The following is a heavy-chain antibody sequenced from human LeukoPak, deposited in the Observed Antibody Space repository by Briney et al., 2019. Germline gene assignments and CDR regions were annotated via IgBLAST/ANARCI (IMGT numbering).Heavy chain of an antibody. Sequence: SETLSLTCTVSGGSISSSSYYWGWIRQPPGKGLEWIGSIYYSGSTYYNPSLKSRVTISVDTSKNQFSLKLSSVTAADTAVYYCARIISGYDAFDIWGQGTMVTVSS. CDR3: ARIISGYDAFDI. V-gene: IGHV4-39*07. J-gene: IGHJ3*02. D-gene: IGHD3-22*01. CDR1: GGSISSSSYY. CDR2: IYYSGST.